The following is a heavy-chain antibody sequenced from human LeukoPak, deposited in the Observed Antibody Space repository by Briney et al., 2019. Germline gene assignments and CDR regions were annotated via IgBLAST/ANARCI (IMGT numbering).Heavy chain of an antibody. J-gene: IGHJ6*03. CDR2: INWNGAST. CDR1: GFTFDEYG. V-gene: IGHV3-20*04. D-gene: IGHD5-18*01. Sequence: GGSLRLSCAASGFTFDEYGMKWLRQAPEKGLEWVSGINWNGASTNYADSVQGRFTISRDNAKNSLFLQMSSLRAEDTALYFCARGGYSYGYAGVSPHYMAIWGKGTMVTVSS. CDR3: ARGGYSYGYAGVSPHYMAI.